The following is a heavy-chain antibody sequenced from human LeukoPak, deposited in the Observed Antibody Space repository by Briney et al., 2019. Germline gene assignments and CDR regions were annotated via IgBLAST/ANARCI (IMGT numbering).Heavy chain of an antibody. CDR2: ISSSGSTI. CDR1: GFTFSRYE. V-gene: IGHV3-48*03. CDR3: ARGGYSSSWYDGKGNWFDP. Sequence: GGSLRLSCAASGFTFSRYEMNWVRQAPGKGLEWVSYISSSGSTIYYADSVKGRFTISRDNAKNSLYLQMNSLRAEDTAVYYCARGGYSSSWYDGKGNWFDPWGQGTLVTVSS. D-gene: IGHD6-13*01. J-gene: IGHJ5*02.